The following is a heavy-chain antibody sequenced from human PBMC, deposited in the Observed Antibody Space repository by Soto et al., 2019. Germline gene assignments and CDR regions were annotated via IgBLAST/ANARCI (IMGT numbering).Heavy chain of an antibody. Sequence: GGSLRLSSAASGFIFNTYSMNWVRQAPGKGLEWVSYISGSSQTIFYADSVRGRFTISRDNANDSTYLQMVSLRDEDTAVYYCARKLWWRRGPFHSWVQGPLVTVS. CDR1: GFIFNTYS. CDR2: ISGSSQTI. V-gene: IGHV3-48*02. J-gene: IGHJ4*02. D-gene: IGHD2-21*01. CDR3: ARKLWWRRGPFHS.